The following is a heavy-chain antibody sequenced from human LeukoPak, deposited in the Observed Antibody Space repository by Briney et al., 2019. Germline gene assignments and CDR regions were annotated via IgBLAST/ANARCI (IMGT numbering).Heavy chain of an antibody. J-gene: IGHJ4*02. CDR3: ARRDASGSFRDY. D-gene: IGHD3-10*01. CDR2: IYPGDSDT. CDR1: GCSFTSYW. V-gene: IGHV5-51*01. Sequence: GESLKISCKGSGCSFTSYWIGWVRQMPGKGLEWMGIIYPGDSDTKYSPSFQGQVTISVDKSITTAYLQWNSLRTSDTAMYYCARRDASGSFRDYWGQGTLVTVSS.